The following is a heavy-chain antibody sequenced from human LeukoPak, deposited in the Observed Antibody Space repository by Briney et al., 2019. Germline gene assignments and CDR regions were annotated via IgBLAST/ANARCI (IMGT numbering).Heavy chain of an antibody. CDR3: ARGGSYYLGFDY. CDR1: GVSISSSSYD. D-gene: IGHD1-26*01. J-gene: IGHJ4*02. V-gene: IGHV4-39*01. CDR2: MYYSGST. Sequence: SETLSLTCTVSGVSISSSSYDWGWLRQPPGKGLEWIGSMYYSGSTYYHRSRKSRFTITVYTSKNQFSLKLSSVTAADTAVYYCARGGSYYLGFDYWGQGTLVTVSS.